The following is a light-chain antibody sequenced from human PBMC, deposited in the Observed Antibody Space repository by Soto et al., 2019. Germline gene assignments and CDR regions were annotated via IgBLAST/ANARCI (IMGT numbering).Light chain of an antibody. CDR2: DAS. Sequence: PASQSVSGWLAWYQQKPGEAPKLLIYDASALPRGVPSRFSGSGSGTDSTPTISSLQAEDFATYSGLQDYNSPWTCGQGTKVDIK. CDR3: LQDYNSPWT. V-gene: IGKV1-5*01. J-gene: IGKJ1*01. CDR1: QSVSGW.